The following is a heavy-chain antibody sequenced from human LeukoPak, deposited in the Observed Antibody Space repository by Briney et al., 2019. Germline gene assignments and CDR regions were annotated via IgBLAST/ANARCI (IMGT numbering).Heavy chain of an antibody. J-gene: IGHJ6*02. CDR2: ISGSGGST. CDR3: AKDNPDYCSSTSCYWWADYYSMDV. D-gene: IGHD2-2*01. V-gene: IGHV3-23*01. Sequence: GGSLRLSCAASGFTFSSYAMSWVRQAPGKGLEWVSAISGSGGSTYYADSVKGRFTISRDNSKNTLYLQMNSLRAEDTAVYYCAKDNPDYCSSTSCYWWADYYSMDVWGQGTTVTVSS. CDR1: GFTFSSYA.